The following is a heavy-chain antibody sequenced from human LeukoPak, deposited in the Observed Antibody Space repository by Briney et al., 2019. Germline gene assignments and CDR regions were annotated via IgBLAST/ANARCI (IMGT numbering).Heavy chain of an antibody. CDR2: IYYSGST. Sequence: SETLSLTCTVSGGSISSSSYSWGWIRQPPGKGLEWIGSIYYSGSTYYNPSLKSRVTISVDTSTNQFSLKLSSVTAADTAVYYCARLVPNRGGFDPWGQGTLVTVSS. CDR3: ARLVPNRGGFDP. J-gene: IGHJ5*02. CDR1: GGSISSSSYS. D-gene: IGHD2-8*01. V-gene: IGHV4-39*01.